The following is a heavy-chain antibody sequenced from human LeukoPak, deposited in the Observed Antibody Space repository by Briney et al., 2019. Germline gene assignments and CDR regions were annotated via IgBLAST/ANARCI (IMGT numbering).Heavy chain of an antibody. D-gene: IGHD3-22*01. V-gene: IGHV1-69*06. CDR3: ARGSSPRYYYDSSGYPINWFDP. Sequence: ASVKVSCKASGGTFSSYAISWVRQAPGQGLEWMGGIIPIFGTANYAQKFRGRVTITADKSTSTAYMELSSLRSEDTAVYYCARGSSPRYYYDSSGYPINWFDPWGQGTLVTVSS. J-gene: IGHJ5*02. CDR2: IIPIFGTA. CDR1: GGTFSSYA.